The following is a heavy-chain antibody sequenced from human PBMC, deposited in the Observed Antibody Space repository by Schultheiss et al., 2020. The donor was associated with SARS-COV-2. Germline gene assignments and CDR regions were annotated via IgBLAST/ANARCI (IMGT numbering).Heavy chain of an antibody. V-gene: IGHV3-23*01. CDR1: GFTVSSNY. CDR2: ISGSGGST. J-gene: IGHJ6*02. Sequence: GESLKISCAASGFTVSSNYMSWVRQAPGKGLEWVSAISGSGGSTYYADSVKGRFTISRDNAKNSLYLQMNSLRAEDTAVYYCARDSYDSYDFWSGRNYYYYGMDVWGQGTTVTVSS. D-gene: IGHD3-3*01. CDR3: ARDSYDSYDFWSGRNYYYYGMDV.